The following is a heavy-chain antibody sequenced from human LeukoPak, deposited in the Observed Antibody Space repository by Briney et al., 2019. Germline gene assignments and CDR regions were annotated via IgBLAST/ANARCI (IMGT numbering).Heavy chain of an antibody. J-gene: IGHJ4*02. Sequence: ASVKVSCKASGYTFTNYGISWVRQAPGQGLECMGWISAYNGNTKYVQKFQGRVTMTTDTSTSAAYMELRSLRSDDTAVYYCARDLTHRRNYDNSGYQIVSAFWGQGTLVTVSS. CDR3: ARDLTHRRNYDNSGYQIVSAF. D-gene: IGHD3-22*01. CDR2: ISAYNGNT. V-gene: IGHV1-18*01. CDR1: GYTFTNYG.